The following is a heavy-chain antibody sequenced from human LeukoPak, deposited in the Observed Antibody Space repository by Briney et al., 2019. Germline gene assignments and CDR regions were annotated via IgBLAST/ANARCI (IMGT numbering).Heavy chain of an antibody. Sequence: GGSLRLSCAASGLSFGSYPMNWVRQAPGKGLEWVSIISIGGGDTNYAGSVKGRFTISRDNSKSTLYLQLNGLRAEDTAVYYCAIGTTVGAMPEYWGQGTLATVSS. CDR2: ISIGGGDT. CDR1: GLSFGSYP. D-gene: IGHD1-26*01. CDR3: AIGTTVGAMPEY. J-gene: IGHJ4*02. V-gene: IGHV3-23*01.